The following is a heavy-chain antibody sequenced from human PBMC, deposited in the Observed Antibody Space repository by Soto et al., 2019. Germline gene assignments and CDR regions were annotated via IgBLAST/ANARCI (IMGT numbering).Heavy chain of an antibody. J-gene: IGHJ6*02. CDR1: GFTFSSYA. D-gene: IGHD3-10*01. V-gene: IGHV3-23*01. CDR2: ISGSGGST. Sequence: GGSLRLSCAASGFTFSSYAMSWVRQAPGKGLEWVSVISGSGGSTYYADSVKGRFTISRDNSKNTLYLQMNSLRAEDTAVYYCVRGSGSYYNKHYYYGMDVWGQGTTVTVSS. CDR3: VRGSGSYYNKHYYYGMDV.